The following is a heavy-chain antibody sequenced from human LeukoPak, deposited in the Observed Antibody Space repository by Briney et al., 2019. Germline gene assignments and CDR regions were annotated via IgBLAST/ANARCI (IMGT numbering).Heavy chain of an antibody. CDR2: ISGSGGST. Sequence: GGSLRLSCAASGFTFSSYAMSWVRQAPGKGLEWVSAISGSGGSTYYADSVKGRFTISRDSSKNTLYLQMNSLRAEDTAVYYCAKDQGYSSSSFDYWGQGTLVTVSS. J-gene: IGHJ4*02. CDR3: AKDQGYSSSSFDY. D-gene: IGHD6-13*01. V-gene: IGHV3-23*01. CDR1: GFTFSSYA.